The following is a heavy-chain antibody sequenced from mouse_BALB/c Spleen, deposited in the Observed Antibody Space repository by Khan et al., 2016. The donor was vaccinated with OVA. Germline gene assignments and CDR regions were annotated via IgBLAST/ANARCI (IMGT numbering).Heavy chain of an antibody. Sequence: EVQLVESGGGSVKPGGSLKLSCAVSGFTFSSYAMSWVRQTPEKRLEWVASISSGGSTYYPDSVKGRFTISRDNAMNILYLQMSSLRSEDMAMYYCAREAYRYDEYYFDYWGQGTTLTVSS. D-gene: IGHD2-14*01. J-gene: IGHJ2*01. V-gene: IGHV5-6-5*01. CDR3: AREAYRYDEYYFDY. CDR2: ISSGGST. CDR1: GFTFSSYA.